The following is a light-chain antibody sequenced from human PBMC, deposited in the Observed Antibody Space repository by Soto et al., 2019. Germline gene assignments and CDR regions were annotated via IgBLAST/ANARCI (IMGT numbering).Light chain of an antibody. J-gene: IGKJ2*01. CDR1: QGISNY. Sequence: DIQITQTPSSLSASVGDRVTITCRASQGISNYLAWYQQKPGKVPKLLIYAASTLQSGVPSRFSGSGSGTDFTLTISSLQPEDVATYYCPKYNSAPYTFGQGTKLEIK. CDR3: PKYNSAPYT. V-gene: IGKV1-27*01. CDR2: AAS.